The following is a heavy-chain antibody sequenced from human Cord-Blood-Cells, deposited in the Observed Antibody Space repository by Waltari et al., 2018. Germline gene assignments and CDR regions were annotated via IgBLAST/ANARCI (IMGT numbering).Heavy chain of an antibody. CDR2: IYYSGGT. D-gene: IGHD2-15*01. Sequence: QLQLQESGPGLVKPSETLSLTCTVSGGSISSSSYYWGWIRQPPGKGLEWIGSIYYSGGTYYNPSLKSRVTISVDTSKNQFSLKLSSVTAADTAVYYCARGGDCSGGSCYSSFDYWGQGTLVTVSS. V-gene: IGHV4-39*07. CDR3: ARGGDCSGGSCYSSFDY. J-gene: IGHJ4*02. CDR1: GGSISSSSYY.